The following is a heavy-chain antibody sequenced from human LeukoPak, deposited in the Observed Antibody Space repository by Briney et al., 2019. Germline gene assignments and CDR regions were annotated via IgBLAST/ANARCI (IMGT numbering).Heavy chain of an antibody. J-gene: IGHJ4*02. D-gene: IGHD4-17*01. Sequence: PGGSLRLACAASGFRFYDYAMHWVRQAPGKGLEWASSINWNSAGIDYADSVKGRFTISRDNTKNSLYLHMSSLRAEDTALYYCAKDGDNNWYGRLDNWGQGTLVTVSS. CDR3: AKDGDNNWYGRLDN. CDR1: GFRFYDYA. V-gene: IGHV3-9*01. CDR2: INWNSAGI.